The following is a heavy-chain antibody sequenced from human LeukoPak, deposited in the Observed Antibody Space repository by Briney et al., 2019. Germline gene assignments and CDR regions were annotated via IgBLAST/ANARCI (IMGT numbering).Heavy chain of an antibody. CDR2: ISSDGVNH. D-gene: IGHD2-8*01. CDR3: ARDPMADFDY. J-gene: IGHJ4*02. Sequence: GGSLRLSCAASGFTFSSYAMHWVRQAPGKGLEWVAVISSDGVNHYYADSVKGRFTISRDNSKNTLYLQMYSLRAEDTAVYYCARDPMADFDYWGQGTLVTVSS. V-gene: IGHV3-30-3*01. CDR1: GFTFSSYA.